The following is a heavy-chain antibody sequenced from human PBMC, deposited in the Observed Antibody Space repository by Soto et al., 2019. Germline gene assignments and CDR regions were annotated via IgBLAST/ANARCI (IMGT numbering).Heavy chain of an antibody. CDR2: INSSGGST. D-gene: IGHD1-1*01. CDR3: AKSIFLEAPLDS. V-gene: IGHV3-23*05. J-gene: IGHJ4*02. CDR1: GITLSIYA. Sequence: GGSLRLSCAASGITLSIYAVTLVRQAPGKGLEWVGGINSSGGSTSYAVAVKGRFTISRDNSENTVSLQMNSLKSEDTAVYFCAKSIFLEAPLDSWGRGTQVTVSS.